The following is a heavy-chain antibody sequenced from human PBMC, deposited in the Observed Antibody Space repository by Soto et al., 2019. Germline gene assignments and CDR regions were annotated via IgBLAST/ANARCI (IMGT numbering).Heavy chain of an antibody. V-gene: IGHV4-39*01. CDR2: VYYSGST. CDR3: ARHSSDSYYDFWSGYSWFDP. Sequence: SETLSLTCTVSGGSISSSSYHWGWIRQPPGKGLEWIGSVYYSGSTYYNPSLKSRVTISVDTSKNQFSLKLSSVTAADTAVYYCARHSSDSYYDFWSGYSWFDPWGQGTLVTVSS. CDR1: GGSISSSSYH. J-gene: IGHJ5*02. D-gene: IGHD3-3*01.